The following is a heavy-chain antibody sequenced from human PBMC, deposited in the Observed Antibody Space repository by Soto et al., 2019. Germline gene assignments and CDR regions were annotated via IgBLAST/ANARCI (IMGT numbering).Heavy chain of an antibody. Sequence: SETLSLTYTVSGVSIRSNNYYWNWIRQPPGKGLEWLGYISYSGKSYQSPSLKTRLAISEDMSKNQFSLRLSSVTAADTAMYFCASFYESRDYSSAFHLWGPGAMVTVSS. J-gene: IGHJ3*01. CDR1: GVSIRSNNYY. CDR3: ASFYESRDYSSAFHL. V-gene: IGHV4-30-4*01. CDR2: ISYSGKS. D-gene: IGHD3-22*01.